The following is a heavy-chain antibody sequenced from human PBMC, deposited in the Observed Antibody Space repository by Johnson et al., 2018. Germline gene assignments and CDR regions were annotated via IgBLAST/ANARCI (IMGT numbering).Heavy chain of an antibody. CDR1: GGSINNFY. CDR3: ASQTVTNAFAL. V-gene: IGHV4-59*01. D-gene: IGHD4-11*01. CDR2: IYYSGST. Sequence: QVQLQESGPGLVKPSETLSLTCSVSGGSINNFYWSWIRQPPGKGLEWIGYIYYSGSTHYNPSLESRVTISVDTSKNQFSLTLTSVTTADPAVYYCASQTVTNAFALWVQGKMVTVSS. J-gene: IGHJ3*01.